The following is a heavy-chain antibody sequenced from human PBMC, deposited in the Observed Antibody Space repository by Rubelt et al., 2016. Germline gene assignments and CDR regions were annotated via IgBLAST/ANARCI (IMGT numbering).Heavy chain of an antibody. Sequence: EVQLVESGGGLVQPGRSLRLSCAASGFTFDDYAMHWVRQAPGKGLEWVSAISGSGGSTYYADSVKGRFTISRDNSKNTLYLQMNSLRAEDTAVYYCAKDHYDSSGPLSYWGQGTLVTVSS. D-gene: IGHD3-22*01. V-gene: IGHV3-23*04. CDR3: AKDHYDSSGPLSY. CDR2: ISGSGGST. J-gene: IGHJ4*02. CDR1: GFTFDDYA.